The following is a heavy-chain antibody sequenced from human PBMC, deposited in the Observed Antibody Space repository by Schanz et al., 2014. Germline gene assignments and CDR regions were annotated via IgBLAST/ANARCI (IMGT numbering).Heavy chain of an antibody. CDR2: ISHDGYST. J-gene: IGHJ4*02. V-gene: IGHV3-23*01. Sequence: EVQLLESGGGLVQPGGSLRLSCASSGFSFTTYAMSWVRQAPGKGLEYVSAISHDGYSTYYADSVKGRFTISRDNFKGALYLQMSSLRAEDTAVYYCAKSLESCPGGRCSRGYFDYWGQGTLVTVSS. CDR1: GFSFTTYA. D-gene: IGHD2-8*02. CDR3: AKSLESCPGGRCSRGYFDY.